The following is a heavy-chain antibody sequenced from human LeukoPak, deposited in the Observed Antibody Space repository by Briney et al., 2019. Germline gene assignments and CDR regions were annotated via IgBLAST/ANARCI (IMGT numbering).Heavy chain of an antibody. J-gene: IGHJ3*02. CDR3: AKDGDWTFDI. Sequence: GGSLRLSCEASGITFSNSGMHWVRQAPGKGLEWVAYIGHDGRNKFYTESLRGRLTISGDNSMKMAYLQMNSLRTEDTAIYFCAKDGDWTFDIWGQGTMVTVSS. V-gene: IGHV3-30*02. CDR1: GITFSNSG. D-gene: IGHD2-21*01. CDR2: IGHDGRNK.